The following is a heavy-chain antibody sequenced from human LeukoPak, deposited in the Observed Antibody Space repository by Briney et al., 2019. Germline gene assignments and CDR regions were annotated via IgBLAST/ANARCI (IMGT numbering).Heavy chain of an antibody. V-gene: IGHV4-59*01. CDR1: GGSISSYY. Sequence: SETLSLTCTVSGGSISSYYWSWIRQPPGKGLEWIGYIYYSGSTNYNPSLKSRVTISVDTSKNQCSLKLSSVTAADTAVYYCARFRINRLDYWGQGTLVTVSS. CDR2: IYYSGST. D-gene: IGHD2-15*01. CDR3: ARFRINRLDY. J-gene: IGHJ4*02.